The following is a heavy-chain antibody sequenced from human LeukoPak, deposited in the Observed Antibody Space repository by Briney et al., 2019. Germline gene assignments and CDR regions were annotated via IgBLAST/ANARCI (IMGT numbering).Heavy chain of an antibody. D-gene: IGHD3-10*01. Sequence: SVKVPCKASGGTFSSYAISWVRQAPGQGLEWMGGIIPIFGTANYAQKFQGRVTITADESTSTAYMELSSLRSEDTAVYYCARDSRDYGSGSSQYYFDYWGQGTLVTVSS. V-gene: IGHV1-69*01. J-gene: IGHJ4*02. CDR3: ARDSRDYGSGSSQYYFDY. CDR1: GGTFSSYA. CDR2: IIPIFGTA.